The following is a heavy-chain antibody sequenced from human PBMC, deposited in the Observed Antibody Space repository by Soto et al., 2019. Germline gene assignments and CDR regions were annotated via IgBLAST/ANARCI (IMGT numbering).Heavy chain of an antibody. V-gene: IGHV4-31*03. J-gene: IGHJ4*02. CDR2: IYYSGST. CDR1: GGSISSGGYY. Sequence: PSETLSLTCTVSGGSISSGGYYWSWIRQHPGKGLEWIGYIYYSGSTYYNPSLKSRVTISVDTSKNQFSLKLSSLTAADTAVYYCATTHNYGSYFDYWGQGTLVTSPQ. CDR3: ATTHNYGSYFDY. D-gene: IGHD4-17*01.